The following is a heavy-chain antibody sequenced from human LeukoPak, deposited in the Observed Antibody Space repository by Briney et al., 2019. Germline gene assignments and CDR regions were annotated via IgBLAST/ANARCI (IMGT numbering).Heavy chain of an antibody. Sequence: ASVKVSCKVSGYTLTELSIQWVRQAPGKGLEWMGGFDPEDGETIYAQKFQGRVTMTEDTSTSTAYMELRSLRSGDTAVYYCARVQPHRIHYDNSDYPTRNDYWGQGTLVTVSS. V-gene: IGHV1-24*01. CDR2: FDPEDGET. CDR1: GYTLTELS. CDR3: ARVQPHRIHYDNSDYPTRNDY. D-gene: IGHD3-22*01. J-gene: IGHJ4*02.